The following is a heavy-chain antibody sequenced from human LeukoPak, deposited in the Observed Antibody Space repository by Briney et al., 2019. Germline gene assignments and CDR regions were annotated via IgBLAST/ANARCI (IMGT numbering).Heavy chain of an antibody. V-gene: IGHV3-33*01. CDR3: ARDTQNALDI. Sequence: GGSLRLSCAASGFTFSNNGMHWVRQAPGKGREGVAVIWNDGSNKFYADSVKGRFTISRDNSKNTLCLQMNSLRAEDTAVYYCARDTQNALDIWGQGTMVTVSS. CDR1: GFTFSNNG. CDR2: IWNDGSNK. J-gene: IGHJ3*02.